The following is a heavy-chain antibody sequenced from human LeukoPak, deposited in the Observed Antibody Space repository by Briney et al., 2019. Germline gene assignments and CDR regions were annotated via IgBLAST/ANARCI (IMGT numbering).Heavy chain of an antibody. CDR2: ITTTGDRI. J-gene: IGHJ4*02. D-gene: IGHD3-10*01. V-gene: IGHV3-48*03. CDR1: GFTFSSYE. Sequence: GGSLRLSCEASGFTFSSYEMNWVRQAPGKGLEWISYITTTGDRIQYADSVKGRFTISRDSAKKSLYLQMNSLRAEDTALYYCARDPTEGFEELLSPPDYWGQGTLVTVSS. CDR3: ARDPTEGFEELLSPPDY.